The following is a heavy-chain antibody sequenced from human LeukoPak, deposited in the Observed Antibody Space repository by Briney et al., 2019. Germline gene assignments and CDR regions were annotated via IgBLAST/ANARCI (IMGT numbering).Heavy chain of an antibody. V-gene: IGHV1-18*01. Sequence: ASVTVSCKASGYTFTSYGISWVRQAPGQGLEWMGWISAYNGNTNYAQKNKGRVTMTTDTSTSTAYMELRSLRSDDTAVYYCARIACSGGSCYDLYYFDYWGQGTLVTVSS. CDR1: GYTFTSYG. J-gene: IGHJ4*02. CDR3: ARIACSGGSCYDLYYFDY. D-gene: IGHD2-15*01. CDR2: ISAYNGNT.